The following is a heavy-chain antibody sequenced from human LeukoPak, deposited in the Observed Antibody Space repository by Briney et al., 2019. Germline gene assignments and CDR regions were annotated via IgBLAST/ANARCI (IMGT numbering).Heavy chain of an antibody. D-gene: IGHD2-15*01. J-gene: IGHJ4*02. Sequence: SETLSLTCTVSGFSISSGYYWGWIRQPPGKGLEWIGRIYHSGSTSYNPSLKSRVTISVDTSKNQFSLKLSSVTAADTAVYYCARAQEPLLFTYYFDHWGQGTLVTVSS. V-gene: IGHV4-38-2*02. CDR2: IYHSGST. CDR1: GFSISSGYY. CDR3: ARAQEPLLFTYYFDH.